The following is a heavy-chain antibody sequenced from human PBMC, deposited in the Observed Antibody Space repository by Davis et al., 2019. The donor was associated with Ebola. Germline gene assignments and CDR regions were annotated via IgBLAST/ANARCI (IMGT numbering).Heavy chain of an antibody. CDR3: ARGHYGSHFDF. Sequence: GESLKISCAASGFTFSSYWMSWVRQAPGKGLEWVANIKQDGSEKYYVDSVKGRFTISRDNAKNSLYLQMNSLRAEDTAVYYCARGHYGSHFDFWGQGTLVTVSS. V-gene: IGHV3-7*03. D-gene: IGHD3-10*01. J-gene: IGHJ4*02. CDR2: IKQDGSEK. CDR1: GFTFSSYW.